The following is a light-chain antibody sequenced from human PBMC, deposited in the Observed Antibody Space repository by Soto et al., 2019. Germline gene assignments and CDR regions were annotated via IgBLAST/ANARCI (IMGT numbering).Light chain of an antibody. Sequence: IVLTQSPGTLSLSPGERATLSCRASQSVSRNYLAWYQQKPGQAPWLLIYGASSRATGIPDRFSGSGSGTDFTLTISRLEPEDFAVYYCQQYGTSPGYTFGQGTKLEIK. V-gene: IGKV3-20*01. CDR3: QQYGTSPGYT. CDR2: GAS. J-gene: IGKJ2*01. CDR1: QSVSRNY.